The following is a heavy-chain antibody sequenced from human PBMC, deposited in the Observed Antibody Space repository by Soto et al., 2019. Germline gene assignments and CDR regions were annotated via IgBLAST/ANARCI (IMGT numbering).Heavy chain of an antibody. CDR1: GYTFTSYY. CDR3: ASRYCGVCGCTGLDP. D-gene: IGHD2-15*01. J-gene: IGHJ5*02. CDR2: LSPSGGST. Sequence: QVQLVQSGAEVKKPGASVKVSCKASGYTFTSYYMHWVRQAPGQGLEWMGILSPSGGSTTYAQKFQGRVTMTRDTSTSTFYMELSSLRSEDTAVYFCASRYCGVCGCTGLDPWGQGTLVTVSS. V-gene: IGHV1-46*03.